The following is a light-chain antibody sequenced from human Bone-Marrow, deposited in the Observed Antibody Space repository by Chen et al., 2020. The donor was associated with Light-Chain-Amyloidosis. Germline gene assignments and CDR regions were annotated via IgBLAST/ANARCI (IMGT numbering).Light chain of an antibody. CDR1: SSDVGGYKY. J-gene: IGLJ3*02. Sequence: QSALTQPASVSGSPGQSITISCTGTSSDVGGYKYVSWYQQHPGTAPKIVIFDVSYRPSGISNRFSGSKSGNTASLTISGLQAEDEADYYCSSYTRSSTWLFGGGTKLTVL. CDR3: SSYTRSSTWL. V-gene: IGLV2-14*03. CDR2: DVS.